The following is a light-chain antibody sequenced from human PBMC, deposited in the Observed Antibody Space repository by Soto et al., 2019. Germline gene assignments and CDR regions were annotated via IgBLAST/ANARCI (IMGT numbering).Light chain of an antibody. V-gene: IGKV3-15*01. CDR1: QTVSSY. Sequence: EIVLTQSPATLSLSPGERTTLSRRASQTVSSYLLWYQQKPGQAPRLLIYAASTRATDIPTRFSGRGSGTEFTLTINSLQSEESAVYYCQQHNQWPITFGQGTRLEIK. J-gene: IGKJ5*01. CDR2: AAS. CDR3: QQHNQWPIT.